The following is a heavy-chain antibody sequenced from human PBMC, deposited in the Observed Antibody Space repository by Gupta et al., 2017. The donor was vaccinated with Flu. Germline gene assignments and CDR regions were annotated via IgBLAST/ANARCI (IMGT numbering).Heavy chain of an antibody. CDR3: ARVVWRGFGELLPLRGGAFDI. J-gene: IGHJ3*02. Sequence: TYYNPSLKSRVTISVDTSKNQFSLKLSSVTAADTAVYYCARVVWRGFGELLPLRGGAFDIWGQGTMVTVSS. V-gene: IGHV4-30-2*04. D-gene: IGHD3-10*01. CDR2: T.